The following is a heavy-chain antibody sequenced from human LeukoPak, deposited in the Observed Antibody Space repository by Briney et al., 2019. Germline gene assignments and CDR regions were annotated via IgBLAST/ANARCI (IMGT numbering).Heavy chain of an antibody. Sequence: GGSLRLSCAASGFTFSNYAMTWVRQAPGKGLEWVSSISASGASTYYADSVKGRFTISRDNSRNTLFLQMNSLRAEDSAVYYCAKGNGYSYGRYYFDYWGQGTLVTVSS. J-gene: IGHJ4*02. CDR2: ISASGAST. V-gene: IGHV3-23*01. CDR1: GFTFSNYA. CDR3: AKGNGYSYGRYYFDY. D-gene: IGHD5-18*01.